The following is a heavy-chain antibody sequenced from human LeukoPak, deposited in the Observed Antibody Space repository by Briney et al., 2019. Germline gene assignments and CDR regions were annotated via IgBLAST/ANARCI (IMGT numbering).Heavy chain of an antibody. Sequence: GGSLRLSCAASGFTFSSHTMSWVRQAPGKGLEWVSVISGSGVNTYYANSVKGRFTISRDKFMNTLYLQMNSLRAEDTAVYYCARGRGLPVRPPNEGFLDYWGRGTLVTVSS. D-gene: IGHD2-2*01. CDR1: GFTFSSHT. J-gene: IGHJ4*02. V-gene: IGHV3-23*01. CDR2: ISGSGVNT. CDR3: ARGRGLPVRPPNEGFLDY.